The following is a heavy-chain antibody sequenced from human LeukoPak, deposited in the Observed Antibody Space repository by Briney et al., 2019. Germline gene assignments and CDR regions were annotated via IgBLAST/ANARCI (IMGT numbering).Heavy chain of an antibody. CDR3: AKSLQLRYFDWFFGNDAFDI. Sequence: GGSLRLSCGASGFTLRNFWMKWVRPAPGKGLEWVAHIKDDGSDKYYVDSVKGRFSISKDNAKISLYLQMNSLRVEGTAVYYCAKSLQLRYFDWFFGNDAFDIWGQGTMVTVSS. D-gene: IGHD3-9*01. CDR1: GFTLRNFW. J-gene: IGHJ3*02. CDR2: IKDDGSDK. V-gene: IGHV3-7*01.